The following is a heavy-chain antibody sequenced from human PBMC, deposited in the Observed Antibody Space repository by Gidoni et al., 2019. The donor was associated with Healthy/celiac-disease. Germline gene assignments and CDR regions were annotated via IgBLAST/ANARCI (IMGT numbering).Heavy chain of an antibody. Sequence: HWVRQAPGKGLEWVAVISYDGSNKYYADSVKGRFTISRDNSKNTLYLQMNSLRAEDTAVYYCAKEFPGDYPFHGEYYFDYWGQGTLVTVSS. D-gene: IGHD4-17*01. CDR2: ISYDGSNK. J-gene: IGHJ4*02. V-gene: IGHV3-30*18. CDR3: AKEFPGDYPFHGEYYFDY.